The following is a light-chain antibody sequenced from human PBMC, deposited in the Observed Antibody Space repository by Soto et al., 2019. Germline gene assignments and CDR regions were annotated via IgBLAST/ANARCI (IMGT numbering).Light chain of an antibody. CDR2: AAS. CDR1: QSISSY. V-gene: IGKV1-39*01. J-gene: IGKJ3*01. Sequence: DIQMTQSPSSLSAFVGDRVTLTCRASQSISSYLNWYQKKPGKAPEVLIYAASYLQTSVPSRFSGRGSGTDFTLTIDSPQPEDIATYYCQQTYSGFSFGPGTKVAIK. CDR3: QQTYSGFS.